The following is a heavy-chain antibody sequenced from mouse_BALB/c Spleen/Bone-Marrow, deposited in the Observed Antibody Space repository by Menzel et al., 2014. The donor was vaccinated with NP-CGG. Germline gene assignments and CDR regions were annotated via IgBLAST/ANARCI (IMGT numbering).Heavy chain of an antibody. V-gene: IGHV1-9*01. Sequence: QVQLKESGAELMKPGASVKISCKATGYTFSNYWIEWIKQRPGHGLEWIGEILPGGGSTKYNEKFKDKATFTADTSSKTAYMQLSSLTSGDSAVYYCARSGYGYYAMDYWGQGTSVTVSS. CDR2: ILPGGGST. CDR3: ARSGYGYYAMDY. J-gene: IGHJ4*01. CDR1: GYTFSNYW. D-gene: IGHD2-2*01.